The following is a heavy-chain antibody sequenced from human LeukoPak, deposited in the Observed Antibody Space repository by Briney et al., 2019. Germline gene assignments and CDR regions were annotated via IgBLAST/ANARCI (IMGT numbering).Heavy chain of an antibody. V-gene: IGHV4-34*01. CDR1: GVSFSGYY. CDR3: ARGRRSGLSGAVDY. D-gene: IGHD6-19*01. CDR2: INHSGSI. Sequence: SETLSLTCGVYGVSFSGYYWSWIRQPPGKGLEWIGEINHSGSITYTPSLKSRVTISLDASKDQFSLKLSFMTAADTAIYYCARGRRSGLSGAVDYWGQGTLVTVSS. J-gene: IGHJ4*02.